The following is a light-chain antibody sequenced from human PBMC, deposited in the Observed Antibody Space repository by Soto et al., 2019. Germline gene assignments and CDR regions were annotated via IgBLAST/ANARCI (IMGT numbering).Light chain of an antibody. J-gene: IGLJ2*01. CDR1: SSDVGGYNH. CDR2: EVR. V-gene: IGLV2-14*01. CDR3: ASWDDTLSVPI. Sequence: QSALTQPASVSGSPGQSITISCTGTSSDVGGYNHVSWYQQHPGKAPKLIIYEVRNRPSGVSNRLSGSKSGNTASLTISGLQADDEADYYCASWDDTLSVPIFGGGTKVTVL.